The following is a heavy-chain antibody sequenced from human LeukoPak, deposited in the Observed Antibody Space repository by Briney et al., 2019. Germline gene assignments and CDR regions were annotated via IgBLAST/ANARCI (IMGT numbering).Heavy chain of an antibody. CDR3: TRDFDFSSAI. CDR1: GFTFSSYW. J-gene: IGHJ4*02. D-gene: IGHD3-3*01. V-gene: IGHV3-74*01. Sequence: PGGSLRPSCAASGFTFSSYWMHWVRQAPGKGLVWVSRISPDGSTTGHADSVKGRFTTSRDNAKNTLFLQMNSLRAEDTAVYYCTRDFDFSSAIWGQGTLVTVSS. CDR2: ISPDGSTT.